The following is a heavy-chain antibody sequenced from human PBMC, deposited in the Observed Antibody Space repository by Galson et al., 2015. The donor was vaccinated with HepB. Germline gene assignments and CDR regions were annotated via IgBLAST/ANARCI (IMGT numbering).Heavy chain of an antibody. CDR1: GFTFSSYA. V-gene: IGHV3-23*01. CDR2: ISGSGGST. D-gene: IGHD6-13*01. CDR3: AKSEELYSRWAMSDY. Sequence: SLRLSCAASGFTFSSYAMSWVRQAPGKGLEWVSAISGSGGSTYYADSVKGRFTISRDNSKNTLYPQMNSLRAEDTAVYYCAKSEELYSRWAMSDYWGQGTLVTVSS. J-gene: IGHJ4*02.